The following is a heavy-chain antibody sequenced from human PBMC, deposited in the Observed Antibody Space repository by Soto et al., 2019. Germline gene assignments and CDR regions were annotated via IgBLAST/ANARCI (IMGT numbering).Heavy chain of an antibody. CDR1: GGTFSSYA. CDR2: IILIFGTA. J-gene: IGHJ4*02. V-gene: IGHV1-69*13. Sequence: ASVKVSCKASGGTFSSYAISWVRQAPGQGLEWMGGIILIFGTANYAQKFQGRVTITAEECTSTAYMGLSSLRSEDTAVYYCARVGSSEIVAPTDYFDYWGQGTLVTFSS. D-gene: IGHD5-12*01. CDR3: ARVGSSEIVAPTDYFDY.